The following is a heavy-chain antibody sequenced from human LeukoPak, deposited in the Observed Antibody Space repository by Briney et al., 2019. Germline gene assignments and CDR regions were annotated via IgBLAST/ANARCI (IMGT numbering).Heavy chain of an antibody. Sequence: AGGSLRLSCAASGFTFSTYAMHWVRQAPGEGLEWVAFTSYDGTYKYYADSVKGRFTISRDTSKNTLYLQMNSLRTEDTAVYYCARGTDRGYSGYDYFDYWGQGTLVTVSS. CDR2: TSYDGTYK. CDR1: GFTFSTYA. V-gene: IGHV3-30*01. D-gene: IGHD5-12*01. J-gene: IGHJ4*02. CDR3: ARGTDRGYSGYDYFDY.